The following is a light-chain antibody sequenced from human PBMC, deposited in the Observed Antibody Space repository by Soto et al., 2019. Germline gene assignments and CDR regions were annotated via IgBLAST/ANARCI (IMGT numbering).Light chain of an antibody. Sequence: DIQRTQSPSTLCASVGDRVTMTCRASQSISSWLAWYQQKPGKAPKLLIYKASSLERGVPSRFSGSGSGTDFTLTISSLQSEDFAVYYCQQYNNWPWTFGQGTKVDIK. CDR2: KAS. CDR1: QSISSW. CDR3: QQYNNWPWT. V-gene: IGKV1-5*03. J-gene: IGKJ1*01.